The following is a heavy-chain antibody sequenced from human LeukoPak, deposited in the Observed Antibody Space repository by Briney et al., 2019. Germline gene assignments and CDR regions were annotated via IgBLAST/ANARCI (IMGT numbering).Heavy chain of an antibody. CDR2: IYNSGST. D-gene: IGHD3-22*01. CDR3: ARIYYDSGANYRRAFDI. CDR1: GGSISTYY. Sequence: PSETLSLTCTVSGGSISTYYWSWIRQPPGKGLGWIEYIYNSGSTNSNPSLKSRVVISVDTSKNQFSLRLSSVTAADTAVYYCARIYYDSGANYRRAFDIWGQGTMVSVSS. V-gene: IGHV4-59*01. J-gene: IGHJ3*02.